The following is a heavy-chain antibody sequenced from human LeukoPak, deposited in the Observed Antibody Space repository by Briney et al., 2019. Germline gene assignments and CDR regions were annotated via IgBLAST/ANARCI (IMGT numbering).Heavy chain of an antibody. Sequence: SETLSLTCTVSGGSMSSYYWTWIRQPPGKGREWLGYSYYRGGTNYNPSLKSRVSISVDTSKNQFSLKLSSVTAADTGVYYCARVVSSWSQLDYWGQGTLVTVSS. D-gene: IGHD6-13*01. V-gene: IGHV4-59*01. J-gene: IGHJ4*02. CDR3: ARVVSSWSQLDY. CDR1: GGSMSSYY. CDR2: SYYRGGT.